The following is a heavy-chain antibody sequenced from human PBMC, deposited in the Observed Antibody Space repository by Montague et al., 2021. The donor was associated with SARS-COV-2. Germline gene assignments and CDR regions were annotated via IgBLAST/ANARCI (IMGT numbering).Heavy chain of an antibody. CDR3: AGGWLRNGFDP. D-gene: IGHD6-19*01. Sequence: CAISGDSVSSNTAAWNWIRQSPSRGLEWLGRTYYRSKWNNDYAVSVKSRMTIIAAASENQFSLQLNSVTPEDTAVYYCAGGWLRNGFDPWAREPWSPSPQ. J-gene: IGHJ5*02. CDR1: GDSVSSNTAA. V-gene: IGHV6-1*01. CDR2: TYYRSKWNN.